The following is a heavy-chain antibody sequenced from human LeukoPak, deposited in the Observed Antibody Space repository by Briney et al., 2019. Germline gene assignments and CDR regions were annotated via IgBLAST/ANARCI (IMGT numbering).Heavy chain of an antibody. J-gene: IGHJ5*01. D-gene: IGHD3-10*01. CDR1: GFPFSSHD. V-gene: IGHV3-48*03. CDR2: IGLSSTTI. Sequence: PGGSLRLSCAVSGFPFSSHDMRWVRQARGEGLEGVSYIGLSSTTIYYADCVKGRFTIYRDNANNSVYLQMHSLRVEDTSIYYCARGYGSGIFYSWGQGALVTVSS. CDR3: ARGYGSGIFYS.